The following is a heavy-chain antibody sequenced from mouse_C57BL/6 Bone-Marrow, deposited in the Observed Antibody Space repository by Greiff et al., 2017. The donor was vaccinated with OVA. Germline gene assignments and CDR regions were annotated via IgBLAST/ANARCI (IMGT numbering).Heavy chain of an antibody. D-gene: IGHD1-1*01. Sequence: VQLQQPGAELVRPGSSVKLSCKASGYTFTSYWMDWVKQRPGQGLEWIGNIYPSDSETHYNQKFKDKATLTVDKSSSTAYMQLSSLTSEDSAVYYCARRTTVVPGYFDYWGQGTTLTVSS. CDR2: IYPSDSET. V-gene: IGHV1-61*01. J-gene: IGHJ2*01. CDR1: GYTFTSYW. CDR3: ARRTTVVPGYFDY.